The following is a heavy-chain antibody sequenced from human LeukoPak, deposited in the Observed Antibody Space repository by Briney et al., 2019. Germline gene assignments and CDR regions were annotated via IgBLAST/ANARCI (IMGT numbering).Heavy chain of an antibody. CDR1: GFTFSSYW. J-gene: IGHJ6*03. Sequence: PGGSLRLSCAASGFTFSSYWMSWVRQAPGKGLEWVANIKQDGSEKYYVDSVKGRFTISRDNAKNSLYLQMNSLRAEDTAVYYCARARRAAAGRVYSYYYMDVWGKGTTVTVSS. D-gene: IGHD6-13*01. CDR2: IKQDGSEK. CDR3: ARARRAAAGRVYSYYYMDV. V-gene: IGHV3-7*01.